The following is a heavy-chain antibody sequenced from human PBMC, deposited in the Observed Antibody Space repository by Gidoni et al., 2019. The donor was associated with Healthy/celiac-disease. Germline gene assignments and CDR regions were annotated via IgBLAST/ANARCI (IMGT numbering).Heavy chain of an antibody. D-gene: IGHD4-17*01. CDR2: FRGRGGST. V-gene: IGHV3-23*01. CDR3: AKEPIYGDYFDY. CDR1: GFTFSSDA. Sequence: EVQLLESGGGLVQPGGALRLACAASGFTFSSDAMSWVRQAPGKGLEGVSAFRGRGGSTYYAASVKGRFTLSRDNSKNPLYLQMNSLRAEDTAVYYCAKEPIYGDYFDYWGQGTLVTVSS. J-gene: IGHJ4*02.